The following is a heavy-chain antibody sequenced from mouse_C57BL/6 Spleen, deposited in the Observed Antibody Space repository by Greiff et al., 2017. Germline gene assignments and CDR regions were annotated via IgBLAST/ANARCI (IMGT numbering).Heavy chain of an antibody. V-gene: IGHV1-39*01. CDR2: INPNYGTT. CDR1: GYSFTDYN. Sequence: VQLKESGPELVKPGASVKISCKASGYSFTDYNMNWVKQSNGKSLEWIGVINPNYGTTSYNQKFKGKATLTVDQSSSTAYMQLNSLTSEDSAVYYCARSWSSSYVKRYYFDYWGQGTTLTVSS. D-gene: IGHD1-1*01. J-gene: IGHJ2*01. CDR3: ARSWSSSYVKRYYFDY.